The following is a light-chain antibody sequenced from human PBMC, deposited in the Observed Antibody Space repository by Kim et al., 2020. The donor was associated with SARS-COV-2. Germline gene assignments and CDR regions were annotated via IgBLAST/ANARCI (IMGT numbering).Light chain of an antibody. V-gene: IGLV6-57*01. CDR1: SGSIASNY. J-gene: IGLJ3*02. CDR3: QSSDGNTRV. CDR2: EIS. Sequence: NFMLTQPHSVSGSPGGTVTISCTRTSGSIASNYVQWFQLRPGSSPTTVIYEISQRPSGVPDRFSGSIDSSSNSASLTISGLKTEDEADYYCQSSDGNTRVFGGGTQLTVL.